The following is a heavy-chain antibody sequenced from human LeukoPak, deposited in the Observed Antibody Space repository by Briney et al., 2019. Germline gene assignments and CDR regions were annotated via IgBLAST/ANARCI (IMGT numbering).Heavy chain of an antibody. J-gene: IGHJ5*02. CDR3: ARDHLFSGGDDFWSGYLAPFDP. CDR1: GGSISSSSYY. V-gene: IGHV4-61*01. Sequence: PSETLSLTCTVSGGSISSSSYYWSWIRQPPGKGLEWIGYIYYSGSTNYNPSLKSRVTISVDTSKNQFSLKLSSVTAADTAVYYCARDHLFSGGDDFWSGYLAPFDPWGQGTLVTVSS. D-gene: IGHD3-3*01. CDR2: IYYSGST.